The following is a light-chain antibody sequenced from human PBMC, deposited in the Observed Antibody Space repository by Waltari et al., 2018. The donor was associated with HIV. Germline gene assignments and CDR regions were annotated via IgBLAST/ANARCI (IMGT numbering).Light chain of an antibody. J-gene: IGLJ2*01. CDR1: TIV. Sequence: SSVLTQPPSVSLAPGQTARITCAGPTIVPWYQQKPGQAPVLVIHDDSDRPSGIPDRFSGSNSGNTANLTISRVEAGDEADYYCQVWDSTTNHVVFGGGTKLTVL. CDR2: DDS. V-gene: IGLV3-21*02. CDR3: QVWDSTTNHVV.